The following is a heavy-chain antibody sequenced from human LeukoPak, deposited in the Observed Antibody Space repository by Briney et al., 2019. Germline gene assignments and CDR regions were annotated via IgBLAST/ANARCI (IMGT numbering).Heavy chain of an antibody. CDR3: ARQFTWSGYRDFDY. CDR2: IYPGDSDT. CDR1: GYRFTSYW. V-gene: IGHV5-51*01. D-gene: IGHD3-3*01. J-gene: IGHJ4*02. Sequence: GESLKISGKGSGYRFTSYWLGWVRRIPGKGLEWMGIIYPGDSDTRYSPSFQGQVTISADKSISTAYLQWSSLKASDTAMYYCARQFTWSGYRDFDYWGQGTLVTVSS.